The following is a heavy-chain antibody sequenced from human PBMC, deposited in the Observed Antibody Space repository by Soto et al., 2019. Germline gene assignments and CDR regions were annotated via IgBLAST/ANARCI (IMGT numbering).Heavy chain of an antibody. CDR3: ASSYGTSWYGDV. Sequence: QVQLVQSGAEVKKPGSSVKVSCKASGDTFNNYAVTWVRQAPGQGLEWMGGIIPILGTPNYAQRFQGRVTITADESTSTVYMELSSLRSEDTAVYYCASSYGTSWYGDVWGQGTTVTVSS. V-gene: IGHV1-69*01. CDR2: IIPILGTP. CDR1: GDTFNNYA. D-gene: IGHD6-13*01. J-gene: IGHJ6*02.